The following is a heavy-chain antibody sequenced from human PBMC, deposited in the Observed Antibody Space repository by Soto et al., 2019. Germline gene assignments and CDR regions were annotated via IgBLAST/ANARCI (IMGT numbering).Heavy chain of an antibody. D-gene: IGHD2-15*01. CDR2: ISYDGSHK. V-gene: IGHV3-30-3*02. Sequence: QVQLVESGGGVVQPGGSLRLSCAASGFTFTNYAMHWVRQAPGKGLEWVAIISYDGSHKFYADSVKGRFTISRDNSKNTLYLQMNSLRAEDTAMYYCAKIMATTWWWFAPWGQGALVTVSS. J-gene: IGHJ5*02. CDR1: GFTFTNYA. CDR3: AKIMATTWWWFAP.